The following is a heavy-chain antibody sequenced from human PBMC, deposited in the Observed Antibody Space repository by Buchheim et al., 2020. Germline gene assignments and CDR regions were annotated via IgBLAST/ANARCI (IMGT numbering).Heavy chain of an antibody. Sequence: QVQLQQWGAGLLKPSETLSLTCAVYGGSFSGYYWSWIRQPPGKGLEWIGEINHSGSINYNPSLKSRVTISVDTSKNQFSLKLSSVTAADTAVYYCARVLVGLWPYYYYYGMDVWGQGTT. CDR3: ARVLVGLWPYYYYYGMDV. CDR1: GGSFSGYY. V-gene: IGHV4-34*01. CDR2: INHSGSI. J-gene: IGHJ6*02. D-gene: IGHD5-18*01.